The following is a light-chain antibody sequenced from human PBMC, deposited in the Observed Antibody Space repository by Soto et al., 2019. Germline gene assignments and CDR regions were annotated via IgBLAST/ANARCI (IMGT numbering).Light chain of an antibody. V-gene: IGKV3-11*01. CDR3: QQRSNWRLT. CDR2: GAS. Sequence: EKVMTQSPATLSLSPGERATLSCRASQSVRSNLAWYQQKPGQAPRLLIFGASTRATGIPDRFSGSGSGTDFTLTISSLEAEDFAVYYCQQRSNWRLTFGGGTKVDNK. J-gene: IGKJ4*01. CDR1: QSVRSN.